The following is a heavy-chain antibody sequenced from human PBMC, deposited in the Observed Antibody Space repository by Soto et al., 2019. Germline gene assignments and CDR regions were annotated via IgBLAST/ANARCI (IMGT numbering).Heavy chain of an antibody. CDR3: ARCPGGRFDY. CDR1: GYTFTGNY. Sequence: QVQLVQSGAEVKKPGASVKVSCKASGYTFTGNYVHWVRQAPGQGLEWMGWINPNSGGTNYAQKFQGRVTLTRDTSISTAFLELSGLRSDDTAVYYCARCPGGRFDYWGQGTLVTVSS. CDR2: INPNSGGT. V-gene: IGHV1-2*02. D-gene: IGHD1-26*01. J-gene: IGHJ4*02.